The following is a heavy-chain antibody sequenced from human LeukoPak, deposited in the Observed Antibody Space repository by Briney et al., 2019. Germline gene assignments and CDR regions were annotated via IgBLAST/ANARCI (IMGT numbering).Heavy chain of an antibody. CDR2: INHSGST. D-gene: IGHD2-21*02. J-gene: IGHJ3*02. V-gene: IGHV4-34*01. CDR1: GGSFSGYY. Sequence: SETLSLTCAVYGGSFSGYYWSWIRQPPGKGLEWIGEINHSGSTNYNPSLKSRVTISVDTSKNQFSLKLSPVTAADTAVYYCTREGRNSGGACQAFDIWGQGTMITVSS. CDR3: TREGRNSGGACQAFDI.